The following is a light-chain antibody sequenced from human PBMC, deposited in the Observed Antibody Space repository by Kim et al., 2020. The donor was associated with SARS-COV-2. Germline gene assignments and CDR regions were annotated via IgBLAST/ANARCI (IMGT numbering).Light chain of an antibody. V-gene: IGLV1-44*01. J-gene: IGLJ3*02. CDR2: SND. CDR1: RSNIGSNA. Sequence: GQRVTISCSGSRSNIGSNAVNWHQQLPGTAPKLLIYSNDYRPSGVPDRFSGSKSGTSASLDISGLQSEDEADYYCAAWDDSLNGSVFGGGTQLTVL. CDR3: AAWDDSLNGSV.